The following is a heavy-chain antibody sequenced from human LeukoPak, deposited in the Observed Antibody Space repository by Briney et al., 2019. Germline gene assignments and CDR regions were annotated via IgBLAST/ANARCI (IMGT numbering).Heavy chain of an antibody. D-gene: IGHD2-15*01. CDR3: ASTYCSGGSCSIDY. J-gene: IGHJ4*02. CDR1: GGSISSYY. V-gene: IGHV4-4*07. CDR2: IYTSGST. Sequence: PSETLSLTCTVSGGSISSYYWSWIRQPAGKGLEWIGRIYTSGSTNYNPSLKSRVTISVDTSKNQFSLKLSSVTTADTAVYYCASTYCSGGSCSIDYWGQGTLVTVSS.